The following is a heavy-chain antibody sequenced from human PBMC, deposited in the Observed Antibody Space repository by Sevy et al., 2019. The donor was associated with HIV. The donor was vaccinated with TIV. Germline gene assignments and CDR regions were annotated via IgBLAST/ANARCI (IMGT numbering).Heavy chain of an antibody. V-gene: IGHV3-33*01. Sequence: GGSLRLSCAASGFTFSSYGMHWVRQAPGKGLEWVALIWYDGTNKYYADSVKGRFTISSDNSKNTLYLQMNSQRAEDTAGYYCASGAYYYASRSQNFDYWGPGTLVTVSS. CDR1: GFTFSSYG. CDR2: IWYDGTNK. CDR3: ASGAYYYASRSQNFDY. J-gene: IGHJ4*02. D-gene: IGHD3-10*01.